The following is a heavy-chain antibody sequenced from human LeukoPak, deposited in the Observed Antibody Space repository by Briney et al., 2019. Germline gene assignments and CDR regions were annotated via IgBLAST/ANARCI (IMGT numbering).Heavy chain of an antibody. CDR1: GGSISSYY. J-gene: IGHJ4*02. D-gene: IGHD1-26*01. Sequence: SETLSLTCTVSGGSISSYYWSWIRQPPGKGLEWIGYIYYSGSTNYNPSLKSRVTISVDTSKNQFSLKLSSVTAADTAVYYCTSWDQGLGYWGQGTLVTVSS. V-gene: IGHV4-59*01. CDR2: IYYSGST. CDR3: TSWDQGLGY.